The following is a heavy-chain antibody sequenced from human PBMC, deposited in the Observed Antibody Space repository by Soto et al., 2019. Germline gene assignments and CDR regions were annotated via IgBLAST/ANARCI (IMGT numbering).Heavy chain of an antibody. J-gene: IGHJ4*02. CDR2: INPDNGDT. V-gene: IGHV1-2*02. CDR1: GYTFTGYY. D-gene: IGHD5-12*01. Sequence: SVKVSCQASGYTFTGYYIHWVRQAPGQGLEWVGWINPDNGDTNYAQKFQGRVSMTRDTSTSTAYMGLSSLRFDDTAVYYCARHSGYDYVFDYWGQGTLVTVSS. CDR3: ARHSGYDYVFDY.